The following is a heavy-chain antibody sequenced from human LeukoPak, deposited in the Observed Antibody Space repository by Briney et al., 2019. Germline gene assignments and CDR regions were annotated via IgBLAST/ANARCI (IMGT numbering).Heavy chain of an antibody. CDR3: ARGYCSSTSCYYMDV. CDR2: ISSSGDYI. V-gene: IGHV3-21*01. J-gene: IGHJ6*03. Sequence: GGSLRLSCAASGFPFSSYSMNWVRQAPGKGLEWVSSISSSGDYISYADSVTGRFTISRDNAKKSLYLQMNILRAEDTAVYYCARGYCSSTSCYYMDVWGKGTTVTVSS. CDR1: GFPFSSYS. D-gene: IGHD2-2*01.